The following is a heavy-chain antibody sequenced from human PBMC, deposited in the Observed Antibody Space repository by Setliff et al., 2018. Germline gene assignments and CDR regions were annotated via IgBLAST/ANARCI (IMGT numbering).Heavy chain of an antibody. J-gene: IGHJ6*03. CDR1: GGSISSYY. D-gene: IGHD4-4*01. CDR3: ARHYTYCYYYMDL. CDR2: IYYSGST. Sequence: SETLSLPCTVSGGSISSYYWSWIRQPPGKGLEWIGYIYYSGSTNYNPSLKSRVTISVDTSKNQFSLKLSSVTAADTAVYYCARHYTYCYYYMDLWGKGTTVTVSS. V-gene: IGHV4-59*08.